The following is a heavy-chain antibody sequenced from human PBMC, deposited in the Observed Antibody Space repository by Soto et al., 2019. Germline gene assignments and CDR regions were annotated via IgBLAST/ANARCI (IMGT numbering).Heavy chain of an antibody. J-gene: IGHJ6*02. D-gene: IGHD3-10*01. Sequence: SVKVSCKASGGTFSSYDISWVRQAPGQGLEWMGGIIPIFGTANYAQKFQGRVTITADESTSTAYMELSSLRSEDTAVYYCARRITMVRGAYYYYYGMDVWGQGTTVTVSS. CDR3: ARRITMVRGAYYYYYGMDV. CDR2: IIPIFGTA. CDR1: GGTFSSYD. V-gene: IGHV1-69*13.